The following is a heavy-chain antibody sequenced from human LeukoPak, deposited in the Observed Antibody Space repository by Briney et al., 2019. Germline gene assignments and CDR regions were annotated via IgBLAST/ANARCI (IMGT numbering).Heavy chain of an antibody. CDR2: IYYSGST. V-gene: IGHV4-59*01. Sequence: PSETLSLTCTVSGGSISSYYWSWIRQPPGKGLEWIGYIYYSGSTNYNPSLKSRVTISVDTSKNQFSLKLSSVTAADTAVYYCARGGSRYCSSTSCYTPRPWHWYFDLWGRGTLVTVSS. CDR3: ARGGSRYCSSTSCYTPRPWHWYFDL. D-gene: IGHD2-2*02. CDR1: GGSISSYY. J-gene: IGHJ2*01.